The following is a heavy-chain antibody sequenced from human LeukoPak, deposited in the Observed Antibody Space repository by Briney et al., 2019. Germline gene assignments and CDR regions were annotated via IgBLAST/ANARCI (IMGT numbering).Heavy chain of an antibody. D-gene: IGHD5-12*01. CDR3: ARGKYGGYFIDY. CDR2: IYSGGST. J-gene: IGHJ4*02. Sequence: GGSLRLSCTGSGFSFSSNWMTWVRQAPGKGLEWVSVIYSGGSTYYADSVKGRFTISRDNAKNTVYLQMNSLRAEDTAVYYCARGKYGGYFIDYWGQGTLVTVSS. V-gene: IGHV3-66*01. CDR1: GFSFSSNW.